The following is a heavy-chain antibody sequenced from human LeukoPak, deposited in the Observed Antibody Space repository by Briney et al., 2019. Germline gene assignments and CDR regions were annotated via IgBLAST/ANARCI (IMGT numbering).Heavy chain of an antibody. V-gene: IGHV1-18*01. J-gene: IGHJ4*02. CDR1: GYTFTTYG. D-gene: IGHD3-3*01. CDR2: ISTYNGNT. Sequence: ASVKVSCKASGYTFTTYGLSWVRQAPGQGLEWRGGISTYNGNTNYAQKFQGRVTMTTDTSTSTAYMELRSLRSDDTAVYYCARDPTEDFWSGFYSYFDFWGQGTLVTVSS. CDR3: ARDPTEDFWSGFYSYFDF.